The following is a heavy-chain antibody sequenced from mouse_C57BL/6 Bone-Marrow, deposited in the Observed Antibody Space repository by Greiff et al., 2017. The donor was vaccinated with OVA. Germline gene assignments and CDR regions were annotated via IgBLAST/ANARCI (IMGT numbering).Heavy chain of an antibody. Sequence: QVTLKESGPEILQPSQTLSLTCSFSGFSLSAFGMGVGWIRQPSGQGLEWLAHIWWDDDKYYNPALESRLTISKDTSKNQVFLKIANVDTADTATYYCARIEDSSGLFAYWGQGTLVTVSA. CDR3: ARIEDSSGLFAY. J-gene: IGHJ3*01. CDR2: IWWDDDK. CDR1: GFSLSAFGMG. D-gene: IGHD3-2*02. V-gene: IGHV8-8*01.